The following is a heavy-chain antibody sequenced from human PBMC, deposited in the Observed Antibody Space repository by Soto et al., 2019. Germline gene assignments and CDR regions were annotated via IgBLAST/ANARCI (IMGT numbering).Heavy chain of an antibody. Sequence: ASVKVSCKASGYTFTSYCIHWVRQAPGQRLEWMGWINAANGDTKYSPKFQGRVTITRDTSASTAYMELSSLRSEDTAVYYCVRRHVSATGIDWFDPWGQGTLVTVSS. CDR3: VRRHVSATGIDWFDP. D-gene: IGHD6-13*01. V-gene: IGHV1-3*01. CDR2: INAANGDT. J-gene: IGHJ5*02. CDR1: GYTFTSYC.